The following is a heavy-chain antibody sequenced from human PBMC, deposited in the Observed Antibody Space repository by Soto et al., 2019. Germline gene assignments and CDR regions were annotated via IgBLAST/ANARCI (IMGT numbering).Heavy chain of an antibody. CDR2: ISAYNGNT. J-gene: IGHJ5*02. CDR1: GSTFPSYV. D-gene: IGHD1-7*01. V-gene: IGHV1-18*04. CDR3: ARGNWNYENNWFDP. Sequence: ASVNVSRQASGSTFPSYVIRWLLQAPGQGLEWMGWISAYNGNTNYAQKLQGRVTMTTDTSTSTAYMELRSLRSDDTAVYYCARGNWNYENNWFDPWGQGTLVTVSS.